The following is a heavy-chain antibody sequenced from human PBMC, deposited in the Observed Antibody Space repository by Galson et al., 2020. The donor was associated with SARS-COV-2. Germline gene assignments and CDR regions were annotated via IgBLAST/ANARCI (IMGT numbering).Heavy chain of an antibody. CDR3: ARATGAGGGGGFEP. CDR2: INHSGST. Sequence: SETLSLTCVVYGGSFRGYYWSCIRQPPGKGPEWIGEINHSGSTNYTPSLKSGVTISVDTSKNQLSRKLSAVTAADTDVYYCARATGAGGGGGFEPGGQGTRVIVAS. J-gene: IGHJ5*02. V-gene: IGHV4-34*01. D-gene: IGHD3-10*01. CDR1: GGSFRGYY.